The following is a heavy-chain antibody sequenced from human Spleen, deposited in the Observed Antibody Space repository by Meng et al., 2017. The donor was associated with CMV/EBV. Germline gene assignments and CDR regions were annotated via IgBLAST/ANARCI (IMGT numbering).Heavy chain of an antibody. D-gene: IGHD5-12*01. J-gene: IGHJ4*02. CDR2: ISSKSNNT. CDR1: NSG. Sequence: NSGIRWVRQAPGQGIGWKGCISSKSNNTNYGQGFQGRVTMTTDTSTSTAYMELRSLRSDDTAMYYCARDQGKYSGYDFLWAATFFDYWGQGALVTVSS. V-gene: IGHV1-18*01. CDR3: ARDQGKYSGYDFLWAATFFDY.